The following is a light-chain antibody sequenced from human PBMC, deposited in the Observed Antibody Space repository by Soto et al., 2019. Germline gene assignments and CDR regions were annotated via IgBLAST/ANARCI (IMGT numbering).Light chain of an antibody. V-gene: IGLV2-14*01. J-gene: IGLJ1*01. Sequence: SALTQPRSVSGSPGQSVTISCTGISSDVGGNKYVSWYQQHPGKAPKLMIYDVTHRPSGVSNRFSGSKSGNTASLTISGLQAEDEANYYCSSYRSTSVYVFGTGTKLTVL. CDR2: DVT. CDR1: SSDVGGNKY. CDR3: SSYRSTSVYV.